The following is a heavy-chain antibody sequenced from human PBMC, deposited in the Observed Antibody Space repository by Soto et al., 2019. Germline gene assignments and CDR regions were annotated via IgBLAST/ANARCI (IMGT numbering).Heavy chain of an antibody. J-gene: IGHJ3*02. Sequence: GGSLRLSCAASGFTFSSYGMHWVRQAPGKGLEWVAVISYDGSNKYYADSVKGRFTISRDNSKNTLYLQMNSLRAEDTAVYYCAGGVVVAADAFDIWGQGTMVTVSS. CDR1: GFTFSSYG. D-gene: IGHD3-22*01. CDR3: AGGVVVAADAFDI. V-gene: IGHV3-30*03. CDR2: ISYDGSNK.